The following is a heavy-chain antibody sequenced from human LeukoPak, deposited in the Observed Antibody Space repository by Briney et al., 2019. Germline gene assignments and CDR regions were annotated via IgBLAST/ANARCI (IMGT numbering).Heavy chain of an antibody. CDR2: IYYSGST. CDR1: GGSFSGYY. Sequence: SETLSLTCAVYGGSFSGYYWSWIRQHPGKGLEWIGYIYYSGSTYYNPSLKSRVTISVDTSKNQFSLKLSSVTAADTAVYYCARGRYDYVWGSYRLPPLDYWGQGTLVTVSS. J-gene: IGHJ4*02. CDR3: ARGRYDYVWGSYRLPPLDY. V-gene: IGHV4-31*11. D-gene: IGHD3-16*02.